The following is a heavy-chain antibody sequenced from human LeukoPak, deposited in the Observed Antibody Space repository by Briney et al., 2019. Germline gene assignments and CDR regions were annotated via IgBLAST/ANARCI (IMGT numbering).Heavy chain of an antibody. CDR2: IYYSGST. D-gene: IGHD6-19*01. V-gene: IGHV4-39*01. Sequence: SETLSLTCTVSGVSISSSSYYWGWIRQPPGKGLEWIGSIYYSGSTYYNPSLKSRVTISVDTSKNQFSLKLSSVTAADTAVYYCARNSGSGWAADYWGQGTLVTVSS. J-gene: IGHJ4*02. CDR3: ARNSGSGWAADY. CDR1: GVSISSSSYY.